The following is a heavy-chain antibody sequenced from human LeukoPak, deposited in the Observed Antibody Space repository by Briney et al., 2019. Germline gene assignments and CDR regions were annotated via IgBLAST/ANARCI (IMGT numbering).Heavy chain of an antibody. CDR3: ARVETSYYYMDV. V-gene: IGHV4-39*01. CDR2: NSYSGST. Sequence: SETLSLTCTVSGGSISSSSYYWGWIRQPPGKGLEWIGSNSYSGSTYYNPSLKSRATISVDTSKDQFSLKLSSVTAADTAVYYCARVETSYYYMDVWGKGTTVTVSS. CDR1: GGSISSSSYY. J-gene: IGHJ6*03.